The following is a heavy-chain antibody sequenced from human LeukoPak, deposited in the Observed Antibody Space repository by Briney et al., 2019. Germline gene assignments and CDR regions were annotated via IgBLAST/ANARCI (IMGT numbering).Heavy chain of an antibody. CDR1: GFTFSSYW. CDR3: ARGDYSDSEDYYYYMDV. V-gene: IGHV3-7*04. J-gene: IGHJ6*03. Sequence: GGSLRLSCAASGFTFSSYWMSWVRQAPGKGLEWVANIKQDGSEKYYVDSVKGRFTISRDNAKNSLYLQMNSLRAEDTAVYYCARGDYSDSEDYYYYMDVWGKGTTVTISS. CDR2: IKQDGSEK. D-gene: IGHD4-11*01.